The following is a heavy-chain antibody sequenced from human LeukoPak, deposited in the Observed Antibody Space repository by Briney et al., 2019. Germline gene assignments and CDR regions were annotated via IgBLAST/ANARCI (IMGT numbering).Heavy chain of an antibody. D-gene: IGHD2-15*01. Sequence: SETLSLTCTVSGGSISSYYWGRIRQPPGKGLEWIGSIYYSGSTYYNPSLKSRVTISVDTSKNQFSLKLSSVTAADTAVYYCARSTYCSGGSCSHNWFEPWGQGTLVTVSS. J-gene: IGHJ5*02. CDR1: GGSISSYY. CDR2: IYYSGST. V-gene: IGHV4-39*07. CDR3: ARSTYCSGGSCSHNWFEP.